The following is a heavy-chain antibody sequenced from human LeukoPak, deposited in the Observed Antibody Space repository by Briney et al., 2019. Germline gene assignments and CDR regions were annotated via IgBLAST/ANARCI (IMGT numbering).Heavy chain of an antibody. J-gene: IGHJ4*02. CDR1: GFTFSGYA. Sequence: PGGSRRLSCAASGFTFSGYAMHWVRQAPGKGLEWVSGISAGGDRTYYADSVKGRFTISRDNSKNTLYLQMNSLRAEDTAEYYCARSTVGTSCCTAVDYWGQGTLVTVSS. D-gene: IGHD1-26*01. CDR2: ISAGGDRT. V-gene: IGHV3-23*01. CDR3: ARSTVGTSCCTAVDY.